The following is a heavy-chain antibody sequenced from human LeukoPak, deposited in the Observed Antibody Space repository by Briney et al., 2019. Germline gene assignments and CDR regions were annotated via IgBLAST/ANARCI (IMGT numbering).Heavy chain of an antibody. J-gene: IGHJ4*02. Sequence: GGSLRLSCTASGFTFKNYWMAWVRQAPGKGLEWVSSISSSSSYIYYADSVKGRFTISRDNAKNSLYLQMNSLRAEDTAVYYCARGGRLLWFGESIDYWGQGTLVTVSS. CDR3: ARGGRLLWFGESIDY. CDR1: GFTFKNYW. V-gene: IGHV3-21*01. D-gene: IGHD3-10*01. CDR2: ISSSSSYI.